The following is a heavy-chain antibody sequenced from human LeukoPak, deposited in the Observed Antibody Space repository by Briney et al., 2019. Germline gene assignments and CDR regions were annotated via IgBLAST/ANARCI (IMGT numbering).Heavy chain of an antibody. D-gene: IGHD2-2*01. Sequence: SETLSLTCAVSGGSISSGGYSWSWLRQPPGKGLEWIGYIYHSGSTYYNPSLKSRVTISVDRSKNQFSLKLSSVTAADTAVYYCARTPAGYFDLWGRGTLVTVSS. CDR2: IYHSGST. V-gene: IGHV4-30-2*01. CDR3: ARTPAGYFDL. CDR1: GGSISSGGYS. J-gene: IGHJ2*01.